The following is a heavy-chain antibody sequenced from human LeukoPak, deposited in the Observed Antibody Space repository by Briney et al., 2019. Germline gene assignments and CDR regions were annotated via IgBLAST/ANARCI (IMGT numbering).Heavy chain of an antibody. CDR1: GGTFSSYA. D-gene: IGHD3-22*01. Sequence: ASVKVSCKASGGTFSSYAISWVRQAPGQGLEWMGGIIPIFGTANYAQKFQGRVTITADESTSTAYMELSSLRSEDTAVYYCARDHDSSGYYRYNYYYMDVWGKGTTVTVSS. CDR3: ARDHDSSGYYRYNYYYMDV. CDR2: IIPIFGTA. J-gene: IGHJ6*03. V-gene: IGHV1-69*01.